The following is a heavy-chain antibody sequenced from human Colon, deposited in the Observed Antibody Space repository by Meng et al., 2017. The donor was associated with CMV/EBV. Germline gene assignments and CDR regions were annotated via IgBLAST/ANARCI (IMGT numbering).Heavy chain of an antibody. CDR2: ISYSGST. Sequence: GSLRLSCTISVGSVNGGSNYWSWIRRPPGKGLEWIGYISYSGSTHYNPSLKSRFTMSVDLSKKQISLKVSSVTAADTAVYYCARGGKIITSSDNDKWFDAWGQGTLVTVSS. V-gene: IGHV4-61*01. CDR3: ARGGKIITSSDNDKWFDA. CDR1: VGSVNGGSNY. J-gene: IGHJ5*02. D-gene: IGHD3-16*01.